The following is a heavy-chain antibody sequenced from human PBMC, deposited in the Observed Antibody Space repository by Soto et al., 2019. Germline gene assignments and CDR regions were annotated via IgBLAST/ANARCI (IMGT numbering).Heavy chain of an antibody. CDR3: AKDLYDSSGYYLYYYGMDV. Sequence: PGGSLRLSCAASGFTFSSYAMSWVRQAPGKGLEWVSAISGSGGSTYYADSVKGRFTISRDNSKNTLYLQMNSLRAEDTAVYYCAKDLYDSSGYYLYYYGMDVWGQGTTVTVSS. CDR1: GFTFSSYA. D-gene: IGHD3-22*01. V-gene: IGHV3-23*01. CDR2: ISGSGGST. J-gene: IGHJ6*02.